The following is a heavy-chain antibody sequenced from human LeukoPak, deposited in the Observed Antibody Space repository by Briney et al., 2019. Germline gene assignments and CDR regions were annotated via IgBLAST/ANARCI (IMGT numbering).Heavy chain of an antibody. CDR2: IYHSGST. CDR1: GFTVSSNY. V-gene: IGHV4-4*02. D-gene: IGHD6-19*01. J-gene: IGHJ4*02. Sequence: GSLRLSCAASGFTVSSNYMSWVRQAPGKGLEWIGEIYHSGSTNYNPSLKSRVTISVDKSKNQFSLKLSSVTAADTAVYYCARAGEYSSGCYEYWGQGTLVTVSS. CDR3: ARAGEYSSGCYEY.